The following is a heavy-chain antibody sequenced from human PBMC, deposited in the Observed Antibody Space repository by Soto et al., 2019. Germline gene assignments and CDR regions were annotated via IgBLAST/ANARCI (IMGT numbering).Heavy chain of an antibody. CDR1: GFTFSNAW. Sequence: LRLSCAASGFTFSNAWLSWVRQAPGKGLEWVGRIKSKTDGGTTVYAAPVKGRFTISRDDSKNTLYLQMNSLKTEDTAVYYCTTDPTHYYGSGSIDYWGQGTLGTVSS. D-gene: IGHD3-10*01. CDR2: IKSKTDGGTT. V-gene: IGHV3-15*01. CDR3: TTDPTHYYGSGSIDY. J-gene: IGHJ4*02.